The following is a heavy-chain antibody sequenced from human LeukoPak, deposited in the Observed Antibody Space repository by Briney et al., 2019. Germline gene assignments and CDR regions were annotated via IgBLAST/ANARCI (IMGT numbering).Heavy chain of an antibody. J-gene: IGHJ3*02. CDR1: GFTFGSFW. D-gene: IGHD2-2*01. CDR3: ARVRPKAPRYCSSTSCYVVVDAFDI. Sequence: GGALRPSCAPPGFTFGSFWLGWVRQAPGRGREGVATIRPVGVEINDVNSVRGRFSISRDNAKNSLYLQMNSLSAEDTAVYYCARVRPKAPRYCSSTSCYVVVDAFDIWGQGTMVTVSS. CDR2: IRPVGVEI. V-gene: IGHV3-7*01.